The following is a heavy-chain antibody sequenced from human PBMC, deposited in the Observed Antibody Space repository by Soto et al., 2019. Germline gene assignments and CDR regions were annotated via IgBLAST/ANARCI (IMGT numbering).Heavy chain of an antibody. CDR3: AKDRQYPRDYFHY. CDR2: INHSGST. D-gene: IGHD4-4*01. Sequence: SETLSLTCAVYGGSFSGYYWSWIRQPPGKGLEWIGEINHSGSTNYNPSLKSRVTISVDTSKNQFSLKLSSVTAEDTAVYYCAKDRQYPRDYFHYWGQGTLVTVS. CDR1: GGSFSGYY. V-gene: IGHV4-34*01. J-gene: IGHJ4*02.